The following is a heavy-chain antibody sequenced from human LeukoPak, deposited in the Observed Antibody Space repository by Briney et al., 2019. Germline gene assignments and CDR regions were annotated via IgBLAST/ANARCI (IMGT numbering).Heavy chain of an antibody. CDR3: ARGYYDSSGYRNDY. CDR1: GGSISSTNW. Sequence: SETLSLTCAVSGGSISSTNWWSWIRQPPGKGLEWIGEINHSGSTNYNPSLKSRVTISVDTSKNQFSLRLSSVTAADTAVYYCARGYYDSSGYRNDYWGQGTLVTVSS. CDR2: INHSGST. V-gene: IGHV4-4*02. D-gene: IGHD3-22*01. J-gene: IGHJ4*02.